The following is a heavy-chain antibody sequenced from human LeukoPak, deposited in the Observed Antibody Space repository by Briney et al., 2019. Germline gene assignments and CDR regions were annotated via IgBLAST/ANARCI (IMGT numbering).Heavy chain of an antibody. J-gene: IGHJ4*02. V-gene: IGHV4-34*01. CDR2: INHSGST. D-gene: IGHD2-8*01. CDR3: ARRMWTNGAYDFDY. Sequence: PSETLSLTCAVYGGSFSGYYWSWIRQPPGKGLEWIGEINHSGSTNYNPSLKSRVTISVDTSKNQFSLKLSSVTAADTAVYYCARRMWTNGAYDFDYWGQGTLVTVSS. CDR1: GGSFSGYY.